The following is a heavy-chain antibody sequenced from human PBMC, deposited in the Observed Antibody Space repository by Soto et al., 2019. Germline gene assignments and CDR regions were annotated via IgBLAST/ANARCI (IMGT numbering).Heavy chain of an antibody. D-gene: IGHD6-19*01. J-gene: IGHJ6*02. CDR3: ARDRHGRDWYTYYFYTLAV. V-gene: IGHV3-23*01. CDR1: GFIFSDYA. CDR2: ISGSGESI. Sequence: EVQLLESGGGLVQPGESLRLSCAASGFIFSDYAMTWVRQAPGKGLEWVSGISGSGESIYYADSVEGRFTISRDNSKNTLYLQMNSLRGADTAVYYCARDRHGRDWYTYYFYTLAVWGQGTTVTVSS.